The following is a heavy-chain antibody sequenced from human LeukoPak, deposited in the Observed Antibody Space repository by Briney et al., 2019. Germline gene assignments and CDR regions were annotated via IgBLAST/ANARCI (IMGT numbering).Heavy chain of an antibody. CDR3: ARTEPLAAAGVVFDY. D-gene: IGHD6-13*01. J-gene: IGHJ4*02. Sequence: SETLSLTCTVSGGSISSYYWSWIRQPPGKGLEWIGYIYYSGSTNYNPSLKSRVTISVDTSKNQFSLKLSSVTAADTAVYYCARTEPLAAAGVVFDYWGQGTLVTVSS. CDR1: GGSISSYY. V-gene: IGHV4-59*01. CDR2: IYYSGST.